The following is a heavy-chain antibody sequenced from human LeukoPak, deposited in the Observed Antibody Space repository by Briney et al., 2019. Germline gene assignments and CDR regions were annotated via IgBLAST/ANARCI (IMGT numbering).Heavy chain of an antibody. CDR3: ARTSYGYFEGLNDAFDI. Sequence: ASVKVSCKASGYTFTSYGISWGRQAPGQGLEWMGWISAYNGNTNYAQKLQGRVTMTTDTSTSTAYMELRSLRSDDTAVYYCARTSYGYFEGLNDAFDIWGQGTMVTVSS. CDR2: ISAYNGNT. CDR1: GYTFTSYG. J-gene: IGHJ3*02. V-gene: IGHV1-18*01. D-gene: IGHD5-18*01.